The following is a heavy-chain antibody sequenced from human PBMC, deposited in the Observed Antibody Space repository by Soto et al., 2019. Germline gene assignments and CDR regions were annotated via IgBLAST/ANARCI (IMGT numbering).Heavy chain of an antibody. CDR3: ARSERTLSYYYGMDV. J-gene: IGHJ6*02. CDR2: IYHSGTT. Sequence: LSLTCTVYGGSLSSYYWNWIRQPPGKGLEWIGEIYHSGTTNYNPSLKSRVTISADTSKNQFSLKLTSVTAADTAVYYCARSERTLSYYYGMDVWGQGTTVTSP. V-gene: IGHV4-34*01. CDR1: GGSLSSYY.